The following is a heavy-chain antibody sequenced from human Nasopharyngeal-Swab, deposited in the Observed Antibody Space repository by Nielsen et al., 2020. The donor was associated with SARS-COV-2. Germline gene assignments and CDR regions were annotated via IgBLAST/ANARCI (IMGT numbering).Heavy chain of an antibody. CDR3: TRATATTGSYC. CDR2: IRSKANSYAT. Sequence: GESLKISCAASGFTFSGSAMHWVRQPSGKGLEWVGRIRSKANSYATAYAASVKGRFTISRDDSNNTAYLQMNSLKTEDTAVYYCTRATATTGSYCWGQGTLVTVSS. V-gene: IGHV3-73*01. CDR1: GFTFSGSA. D-gene: IGHD1-26*01. J-gene: IGHJ4*02.